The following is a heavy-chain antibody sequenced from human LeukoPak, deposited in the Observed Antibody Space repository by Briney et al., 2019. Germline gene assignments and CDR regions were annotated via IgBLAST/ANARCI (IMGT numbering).Heavy chain of an antibody. V-gene: IGHV4-34*01. CDR3: ARAQNYDFWSGSPRYYYMDV. D-gene: IGHD3-3*01. J-gene: IGHJ6*03. CDR1: GGSFSGYY. CDR2: INHSGST. Sequence: SETLSLTCAVYGGSFSGYYWSWIRQPPGKGLEWIGEINHSGSTNYNPSVKSRVTISVDTSKNQFSLKLSSVTAADTAVYYCARAQNYDFWSGSPRYYYMDVWGKGTTVTVSS.